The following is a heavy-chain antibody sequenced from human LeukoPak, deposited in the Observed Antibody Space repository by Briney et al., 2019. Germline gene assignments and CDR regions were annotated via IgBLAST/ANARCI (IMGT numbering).Heavy chain of an antibody. V-gene: IGHV3-21*01. J-gene: IGHJ6*02. Sequence: IPGGSLRLSCAVSGFTFSSYIMNWVRQAPGKGLEWVSSISSSSSYIYYADSVRGRFTISKDNAKTSLPLQMNSQRAEDTAVYCCGREGGLTYYGMDVWGQGTTVTVSS. D-gene: IGHD3-9*01. CDR3: GREGGLTYYGMDV. CDR1: GFTFSSYI. CDR2: ISSSSSYI.